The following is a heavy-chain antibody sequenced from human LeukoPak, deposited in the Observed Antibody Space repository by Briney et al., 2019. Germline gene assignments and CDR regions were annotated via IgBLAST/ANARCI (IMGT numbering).Heavy chain of an antibody. Sequence: GGSLRLSCAASGFTFSSYWMSWAHQAPGKGLEWVANIKQDGSEKYYVDSVKGRFTISRDNAKNSLYLQMNSLRAEDTAVYYCARDIKTAAGDYWGQGTLVTVSS. J-gene: IGHJ4*02. CDR1: GFTFSSYW. V-gene: IGHV3-7*01. CDR2: IKQDGSEK. CDR3: ARDIKTAAGDY. D-gene: IGHD6-13*01.